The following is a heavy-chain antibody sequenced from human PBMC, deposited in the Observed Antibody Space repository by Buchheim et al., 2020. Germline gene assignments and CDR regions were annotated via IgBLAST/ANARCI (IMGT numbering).Heavy chain of an antibody. CDR2: INPNSVGT. CDR1: GYTFTGYY. CDR3: ARGRDYYDFWSGYYMGNYYYGMDV. J-gene: IGHJ6*02. D-gene: IGHD3-3*01. V-gene: IGHV1-2*04. Sequence: QVQLVQSGAEVKKPGASVKVSCKASGYTFTGYYMHWVRQAPGQGLEWMGWINPNSVGTNYAQKFQGWVTMTRDTSISTAYMELSRLRSDDTAVYYCARGRDYYDFWSGYYMGNYYYGMDVWGRGTT.